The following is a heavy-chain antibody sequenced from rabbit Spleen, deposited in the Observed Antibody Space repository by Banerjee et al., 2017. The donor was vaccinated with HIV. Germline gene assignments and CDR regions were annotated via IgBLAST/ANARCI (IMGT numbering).Heavy chain of an antibody. J-gene: IGHJ6*01. CDR2: INVYSGKP. CDR3: ARDTSSSFSSYGMDL. D-gene: IGHD1-1*01. V-gene: IGHV1S45*01. Sequence: QEQLEESGGGLVQPEGSLALTCKASGFDFSSYYYMCWVRQAPGKGLQWIACINVYSGKPVYATWAKGRCTMSRASSATVTLQMTSLTAADTATYFCARDTSSSFSSYGMDLWGQGTLVTVS. CDR1: GFDFSSYYY.